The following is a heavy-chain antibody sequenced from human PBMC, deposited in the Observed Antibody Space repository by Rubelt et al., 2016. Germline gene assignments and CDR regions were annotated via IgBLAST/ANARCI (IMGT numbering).Heavy chain of an antibody. CDR2: ISSSSSTI. D-gene: IGHD2-2*01. CDR1: GFTFSSYS. V-gene: IGHV3-48*02. CDR3: AKNRNVVVPAAFPGY. J-gene: IGHJ4*02. Sequence: RLSCAASGFTFSSYSMNWVRQAPGKGLEWVSYISSSSSTIYYADSVKGRFTISRDNAKNSLYLQMNSLRDEDTAVYYCAKNRNVVVPAAFPGYWGQGTLVTVSS.